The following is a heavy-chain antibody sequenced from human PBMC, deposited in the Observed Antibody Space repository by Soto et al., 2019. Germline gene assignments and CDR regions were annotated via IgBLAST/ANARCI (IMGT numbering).Heavy chain of an antibody. J-gene: IGHJ5*02. CDR1: GFNFDDYA. CDR2: ISWDSGSI. CDR3: AKDYVATVVTPGWFDP. D-gene: IGHD4-17*01. Sequence: EVQLVESGGGLVQPGRSLRLSCAASGFNFDDYAMHWVRQAPGKGLEWVSGISWDSGSIGYADSVKGRFTISRDNAKKSLYLQMNSLRVEDTALYYCAKDYVATVVTPGWFDPWGQGTLVAVSS. V-gene: IGHV3-9*01.